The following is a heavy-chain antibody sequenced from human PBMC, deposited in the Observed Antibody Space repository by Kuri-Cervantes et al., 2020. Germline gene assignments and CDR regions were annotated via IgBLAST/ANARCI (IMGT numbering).Heavy chain of an antibody. CDR1: GFTFSSYA. Sequence: GESLKISCAASGFTFSSYAMSWVRQAPGKGLEWVSAISGSGGSTYYADSVKGRFTISRDNSKNTLYLQLNSLRAEDTAMYYCAKDWGNWGYGYYFDYWGQGTLVTVSS. J-gene: IGHJ4*02. V-gene: IGHV3-23*01. D-gene: IGHD7-27*01. CDR2: ISGSGGST. CDR3: AKDWGNWGYGYYFDY.